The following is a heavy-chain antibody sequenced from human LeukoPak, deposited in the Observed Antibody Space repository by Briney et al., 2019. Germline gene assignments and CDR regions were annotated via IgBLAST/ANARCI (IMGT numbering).Heavy chain of an antibody. V-gene: IGHV5-51*01. CDR1: GYSFTSYW. CDR3: ARLYSDTAMAIYGMDV. D-gene: IGHD5-18*01. Sequence: GESLKISCKGSGYSFTSYWIGWVRQMPGKSLEWMGIIYPGDSDTRYSPSFQGQVTISADKSISTAYLQWSSLKASDTAMYYCARLYSDTAMAIYGMDVWGQGTTVTVSS. CDR2: IYPGDSDT. J-gene: IGHJ6*02.